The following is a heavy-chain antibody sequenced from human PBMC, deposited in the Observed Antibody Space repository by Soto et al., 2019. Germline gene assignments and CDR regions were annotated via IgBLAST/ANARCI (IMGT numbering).Heavy chain of an antibody. D-gene: IGHD5-12*01. V-gene: IGHV4-4*02. CDR2: DAQNGYI. J-gene: IGHJ4*02. Sequence: QVQLQESGPGLVKPSGTLSLTCTVSNGSISSSIWWSWVRRSPGKGLECIGEDAQNGYIGSIPSLKRPLTSLFDTPTIRFSLRLTSVTAAATAAYYCARNRLDGYAFDSWGQGILVTVSS. CDR3: ARNRLDGYAFDS. CDR1: NGSISSSIW.